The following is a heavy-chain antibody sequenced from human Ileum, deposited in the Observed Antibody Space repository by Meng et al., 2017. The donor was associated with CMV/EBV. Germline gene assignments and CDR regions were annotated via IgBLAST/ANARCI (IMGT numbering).Heavy chain of an antibody. J-gene: IGHJ4*02. V-gene: IGHV3-23*01. Sequence: GGSLRLSCVASGFTFGSYAMGWVRQAPGKGLEWVSVITGGGTITYYANSVKGRFTISRDNAKNSLYLQMNSLRVEDTAVYYCAREDAIAPWWGQGTLVTVSS. CDR2: ITGGGTIT. D-gene: IGHD6-13*01. CDR1: GFTFGSYA. CDR3: AREDAIAPW.